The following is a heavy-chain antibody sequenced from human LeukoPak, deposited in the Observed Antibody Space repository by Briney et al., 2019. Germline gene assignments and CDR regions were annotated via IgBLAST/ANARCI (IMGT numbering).Heavy chain of an antibody. CDR1: GYTFTSYD. D-gene: IGHD5-24*01. Sequence: ASVKVSCKASGYTFTSYDINWVRQATGQGLEWMGWMNPNSGNTGYAQKFQGRVTITRNTSISTAYMELSSLRSEDTAVYYCARGGPKRRDGYKPEFDYWGQGTLVTVSS. J-gene: IGHJ4*02. CDR3: ARGGPKRRDGYKPEFDY. V-gene: IGHV1-8*03. CDR2: MNPNSGNT.